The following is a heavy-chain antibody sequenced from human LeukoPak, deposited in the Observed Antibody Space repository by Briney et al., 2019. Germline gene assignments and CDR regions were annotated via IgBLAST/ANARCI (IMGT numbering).Heavy chain of an antibody. Sequence: GGSLRLSCAASGITFSNNAMHWVRQTPGKGLEGVAVISYDGSTKYYADSVKGRFTVSRDNSKNTLYLQMDSLRAEDTALYYCARDSGQYSYGLGDSWGQGTLVTVSS. CDR3: ARDSGQYSYGLGDS. CDR1: GITFSNNA. CDR2: ISYDGSTK. D-gene: IGHD5-18*01. J-gene: IGHJ4*02. V-gene: IGHV3-30-3*01.